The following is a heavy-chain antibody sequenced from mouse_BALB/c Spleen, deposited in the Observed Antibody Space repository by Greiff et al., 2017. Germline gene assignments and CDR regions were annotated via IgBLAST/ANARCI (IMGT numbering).Heavy chain of an antibody. CDR3: ARGGRYDY. CDR2: ISSGGST. Sequence: EVQGVESGGGLVKPGGSLKLSCAASGFTFSSYAMSWVCQTPEKRLEWVASISSGGSTYYPDSVKGRFTISRDNARNILYLQMSSLRSEDTAMYYCARGGRYDYWGQGTTLTVSS. J-gene: IGHJ2*01. D-gene: IGHD2-14*01. CDR1: GFTFSSYA. V-gene: IGHV5-6-5*01.